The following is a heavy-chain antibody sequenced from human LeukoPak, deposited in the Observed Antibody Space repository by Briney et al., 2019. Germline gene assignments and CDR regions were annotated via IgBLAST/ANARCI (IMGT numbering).Heavy chain of an antibody. D-gene: IGHD5-18*01. Sequence: QPGGSLRLSCAASGFTFYDYGMSWVRRAPGKGLEWVSGLNWSGSTKFYVDSVKGRFTISRDNSKNTLYLQMDSLSAEDTAVYYCVKVDTWGQGTLVTVSS. CDR2: LNWSGSTK. J-gene: IGHJ4*02. V-gene: IGHV3-20*04. CDR3: VKVDT. CDR1: GFTFYDYG.